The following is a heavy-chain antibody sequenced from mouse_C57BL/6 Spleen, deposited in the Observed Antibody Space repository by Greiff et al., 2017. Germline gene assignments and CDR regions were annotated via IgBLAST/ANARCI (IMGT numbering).Heavy chain of an antibody. J-gene: IGHJ4*01. CDR1: GYTFTSYG. CDR2: IYPRSGNT. D-gene: IGHD1-1*01. Sequence: VQLVESGAELARPGASVKLSCKASGYTFTSYGISWVKQRTGQGLEWIGEIYPRSGNTYYNEKFKGKATLTADKSSSTAYMELRSLTSEDSAVYFCARDYYYGSSVYAMDYWGQGTSVTVSS. V-gene: IGHV1-81*01. CDR3: ARDYYYGSSVYAMDY.